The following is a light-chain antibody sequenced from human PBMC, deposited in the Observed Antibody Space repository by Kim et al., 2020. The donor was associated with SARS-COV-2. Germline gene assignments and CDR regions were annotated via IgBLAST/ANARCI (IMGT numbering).Light chain of an antibody. V-gene: IGLV3-19*01. Sequence: SSELTQDPAVSVALGQTVGITCQGDSLRSYYASWYQQKPGQAPVLVIYGKNNRPSGIPDRFSGSSSGNTASLTITGAQAEDEADYYCNSRDSSGNHLNWVFGGGTQLTVL. CDR2: GKN. CDR3: NSRDSSGNHLNWV. CDR1: SLRSYY. J-gene: IGLJ3*02.